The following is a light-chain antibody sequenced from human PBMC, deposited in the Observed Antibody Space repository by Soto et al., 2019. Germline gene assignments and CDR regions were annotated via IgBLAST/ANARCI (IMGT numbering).Light chain of an antibody. CDR2: KAS. Sequence: IQMTQSPSTLSASVGDRVSITCRASNTIFSWLAWYQQKPGRAPKLLIYKASSLESGVPSRYSGSGSGTEFTLTISGLQPDDFATYYCQQYNSYPYSFGQGTKLEIK. V-gene: IGKV1-5*03. J-gene: IGKJ2*03. CDR1: NTIFSW. CDR3: QQYNSYPYS.